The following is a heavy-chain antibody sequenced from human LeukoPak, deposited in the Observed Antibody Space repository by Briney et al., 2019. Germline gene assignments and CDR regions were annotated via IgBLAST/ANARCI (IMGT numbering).Heavy chain of an antibody. CDR1: GYTFTGYY. CDR3: ARVHPVVPAAFDY. D-gene: IGHD2-2*01. CDR2: INPSGGST. Sequence: ASVKVSCKASGYTFTGYYMHWVRQAPGQGLEWMGIINPSGGSTSYAQKFQGRVTMARDTSTSTVYMELSCLRSEDTAVYYCARVHPVVPAAFDYWGQGTLVTVSS. J-gene: IGHJ4*02. V-gene: IGHV1-46*01.